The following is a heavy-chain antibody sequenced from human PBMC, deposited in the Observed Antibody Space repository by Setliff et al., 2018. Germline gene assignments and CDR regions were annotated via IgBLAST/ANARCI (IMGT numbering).Heavy chain of an antibody. D-gene: IGHD2-15*01. J-gene: IGHJ4*02. Sequence: SETLSLTCTVFGGSMSSSGYYWAWIRQSPGKGLEWIGSIYYSGSTYYNPSLKRRATISVDTSKNQFSLRLSSVTAADTAMYYCARENGYCSGGACYFMFDYWGQGTLVTVSS. V-gene: IGHV4-39*02. CDR2: IYYSGST. CDR1: GGSMSSSGYY. CDR3: ARENGYCSGGACYFMFDY.